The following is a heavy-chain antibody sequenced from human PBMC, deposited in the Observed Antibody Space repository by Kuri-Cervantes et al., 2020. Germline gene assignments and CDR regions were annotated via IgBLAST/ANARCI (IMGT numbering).Heavy chain of an antibody. J-gene: IGHJ4*02. CDR3: ARKFLKQWLVREFDY. D-gene: IGHD6-19*01. Sequence: LSLTCAASGFTFSSYEMNWVRQAPGKGLEWVSYISSSGSTIYYADSVKGRFTISRDNAKNSLYLQMNSLRAEDTAVYYCARKFLKQWLVREFDYWGQGTLVTVSS. V-gene: IGHV3-48*03. CDR1: GFTFSSYE. CDR2: ISSSGSTI.